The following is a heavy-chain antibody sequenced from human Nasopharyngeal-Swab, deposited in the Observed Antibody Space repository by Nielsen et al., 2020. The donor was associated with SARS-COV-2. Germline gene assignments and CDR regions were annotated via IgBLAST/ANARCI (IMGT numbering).Heavy chain of an antibody. J-gene: IGHJ4*02. Sequence: GESMKISCAASGFIFSASAIHWVRQASGKGLEWVGRIGDKDHNYATTYGASVQGRFTISRDDSKNTAFLQMDSLKTEDTALYYCTTDFYFDYWGQGTLVTVSS. CDR3: TTDFYFDY. V-gene: IGHV3-73*01. CDR1: GFIFSASA. CDR2: IGDKDHNYAT.